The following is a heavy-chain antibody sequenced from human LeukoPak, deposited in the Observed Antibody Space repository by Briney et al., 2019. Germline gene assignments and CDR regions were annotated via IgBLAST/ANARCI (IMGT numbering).Heavy chain of an antibody. Sequence: GGSLRLSCAASGFTFSSYSMNWVRQAPGKGLEWVSYISDSGGTIYYADSMKGRFTISRDNAENSLYLQMNSLRAEDTAVYYCARSSSASCYTYWGQGTLVTVSS. V-gene: IGHV3-48*04. CDR1: GFTFSSYS. CDR3: ARSSSASCYTY. D-gene: IGHD2-2*02. CDR2: ISDSGGTI. J-gene: IGHJ4*02.